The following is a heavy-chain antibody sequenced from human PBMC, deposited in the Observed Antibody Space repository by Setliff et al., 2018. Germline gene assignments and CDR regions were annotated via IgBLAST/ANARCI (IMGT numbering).Heavy chain of an antibody. Sequence: ASVKVSCKASGHTFTSYGISWVRQAPGQGLEWMGWISAYNGNTNYAQKLQGRVTMTTDTSTSTAYMELSSLRSEDTAVYYCASGYSGYDWLYYYGMDVWGQGTTVTVSS. CDR1: GHTFTSYG. J-gene: IGHJ6*02. CDR2: ISAYNGNT. CDR3: ASGYSGYDWLYYYGMDV. D-gene: IGHD5-12*01. V-gene: IGHV1-18*01.